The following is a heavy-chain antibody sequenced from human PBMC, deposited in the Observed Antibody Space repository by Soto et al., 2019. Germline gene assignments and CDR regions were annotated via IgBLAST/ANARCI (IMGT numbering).Heavy chain of an antibody. CDR3: ARNYCISTSCYGNSWFDP. CDR2: IYYSGST. Sequence: SETLSLTCTVSGGSISSSSYYWGWIRQPPGKGLEWIGSIYYSGSTYYNPSLKSRVTISVDTSKNQFSLKLSSVTAADTAVYYCARNYCISTSCYGNSWFDPWGQGTLVTVS. J-gene: IGHJ5*02. D-gene: IGHD2-2*01. CDR1: GGSISSSSYY. V-gene: IGHV4-39*01.